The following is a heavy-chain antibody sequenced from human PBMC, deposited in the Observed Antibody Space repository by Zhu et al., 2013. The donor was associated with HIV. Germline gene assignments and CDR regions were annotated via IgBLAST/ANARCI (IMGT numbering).Heavy chain of an antibody. CDR2: FGTA. CDR1: GGTFSSYA. Sequence: QVQLVQSGAEVKKPGSSVKVSCKASGGTFSSYAIFGTANYAQKFQGRVTITADESTSTAYMELSSLRSEDTAVYYCARVKVGATSPALKAYYYYMDVWGKGTTVTVSS. CDR3: ARVKVGATSPALKAYYYYMDV. D-gene: IGHD1-26*01. J-gene: IGHJ6*03. V-gene: IGHV1-69*01.